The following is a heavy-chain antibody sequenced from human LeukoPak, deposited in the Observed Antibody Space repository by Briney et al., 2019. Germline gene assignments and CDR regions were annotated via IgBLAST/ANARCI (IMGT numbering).Heavy chain of an antibody. V-gene: IGHV3-7*01. CDR2: IKQDGSEK. D-gene: IGHD6-13*01. CDR3: ARVNSLLASSWGL. CDR1: GFTFSSYW. Sequence: GGSLRLSCAASGFTFSSYWMSWVRQAPGKGLEWVANIKQDGSEKYYMDSVKGRFTISRDNAKTSLYLQMNSLRAEDAAVYYCARVNSLLASSWGLWGQGTLVTVSS. J-gene: IGHJ4*02.